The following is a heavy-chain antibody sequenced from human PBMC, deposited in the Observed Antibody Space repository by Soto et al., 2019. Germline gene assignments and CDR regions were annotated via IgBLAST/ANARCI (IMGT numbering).Heavy chain of an antibody. CDR1: GGSISSSSYY. CDR3: ARQDSESPNWFDP. D-gene: IGHD3-22*01. J-gene: IGHJ5*02. Sequence: PSETLSLTCTVSGGSISSSSYYWGWIRQPPGKGLEWIGSIYYSGSTYYNPSLKGRVTISVDTSKNQFSLKLSSVTAADTAVYYCARQDSESPNWFDPWGQGTLVTVSS. V-gene: IGHV4-39*01. CDR2: IYYSGST.